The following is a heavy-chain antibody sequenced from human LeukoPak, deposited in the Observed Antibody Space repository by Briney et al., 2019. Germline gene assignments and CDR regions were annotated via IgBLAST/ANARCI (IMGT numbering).Heavy chain of an antibody. CDR1: GFTFSDYY. CDR3: ARDTAMVKPDY. D-gene: IGHD5-18*01. J-gene: IGHJ4*02. Sequence: GGSLRLSCAASGFTFSDYYMSWIRQAPGKGLEWLSYISNSGSAIYYADSVKGRFTISRDNAKNLVYLQMNSLRAEDTAVYYCARDTAMVKPDYWGQGTLVTVSS. V-gene: IGHV3-11*01. CDR2: ISNSGSAI.